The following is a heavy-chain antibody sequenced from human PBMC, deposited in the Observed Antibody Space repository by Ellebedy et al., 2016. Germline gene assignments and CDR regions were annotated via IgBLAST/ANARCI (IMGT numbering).Heavy chain of an antibody. Sequence: SETLSLTCTVSGGSITSGAYYWNWIRQLPGQGLEWIGYVYYNGLISYNPSLKSRVSISADTSKNQFSLQLSSVTAADTAVYYCARRWIIFDYWGQGTLVTVSS. CDR3: ARRWIIFDY. V-gene: IGHV4-31*02. J-gene: IGHJ4*02. CDR2: VYYNGLI. D-gene: IGHD4-23*01. CDR1: GGSITSGAYY.